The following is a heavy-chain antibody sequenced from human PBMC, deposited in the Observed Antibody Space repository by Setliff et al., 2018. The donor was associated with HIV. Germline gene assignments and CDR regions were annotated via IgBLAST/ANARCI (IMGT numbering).Heavy chain of an antibody. Sequence: SETLSLTCTVSGGSISSGFYWGWIRQPAGKGLEWIGRLYISGSTNYNPSLKSRVTISVDTSKNQFSLKLSSVTAADSAVYYCARIVATITCYDYWGQGTLVTVSS. CDR3: ARIVATITCYDY. CDR2: LYISGST. V-gene: IGHV4-61*02. J-gene: IGHJ4*02. CDR1: GGSISSGFY. D-gene: IGHD5-12*01.